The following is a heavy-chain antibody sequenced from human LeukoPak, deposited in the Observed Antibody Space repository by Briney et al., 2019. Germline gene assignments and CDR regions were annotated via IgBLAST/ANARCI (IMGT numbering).Heavy chain of an antibody. CDR3: ARLREITFGGVIGIDY. V-gene: IGHV3-7*01. J-gene: IGHJ4*02. D-gene: IGHD3-16*02. CDR2: IKKDGSEK. Sequence: PGGSLRLSCAASGFTFSSYWMSWVRQAPGKGLEWVANIKKDGSEKYYVDSVKGRFTISRDNAKNSLYLQMNSLRAEDTAVYYCARLREITFGGVIGIDYWGQGTLVTVSS. CDR1: GFTFSSYW.